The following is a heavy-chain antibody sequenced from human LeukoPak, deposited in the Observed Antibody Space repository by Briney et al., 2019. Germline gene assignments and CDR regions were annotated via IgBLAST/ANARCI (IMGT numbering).Heavy chain of an antibody. D-gene: IGHD1-26*01. CDR3: ATISAPGGYRRGAVDY. V-gene: IGHV3-15*01. CDR1: GFTFSNAW. J-gene: IGHJ4*02. CDR2: IKSKIDGATT. Sequence: GGSLRLSCAPSGFTFSNAWMTWVRQAPGKWLEWVGLIKSKIDGATTDHAAPVKGRFTISRDDSKNTLYLQMNSLKTEDTAVYYCATISAPGGYRRGAVDYWGQGTLVTVSS.